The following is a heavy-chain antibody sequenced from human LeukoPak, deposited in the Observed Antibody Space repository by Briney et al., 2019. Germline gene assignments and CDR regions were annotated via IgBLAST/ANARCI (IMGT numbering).Heavy chain of an antibody. J-gene: IGHJ5*02. CDR2: IYSGGST. D-gene: IGHD3-10*01. CDR3: AINKGWRYYYGSGSYLDP. CDR1: GFTVSSNY. Sequence: GGSLRLSCAASGFTVSSNYMSWVRQAPGKGLEWVSVIYSGGSTYYADSVKGRFTISRDNSKNTLYLQMNSLRAEDTAVYYCAINKGWRYYYGSGSYLDPWGQGTLVTVSS. V-gene: IGHV3-53*01.